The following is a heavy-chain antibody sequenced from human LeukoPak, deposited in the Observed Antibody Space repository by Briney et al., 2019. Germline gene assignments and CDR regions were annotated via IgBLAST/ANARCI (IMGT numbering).Heavy chain of an antibody. CDR1: GYSFTSYW. Sequence: GGSLKISWKGSGYSFTSYWIGWVRQRPGKGLECRGIIYPGDSDTRYSPPFQGQVTLSADKSLSTAYLQWRSLEASDTALYYCARPETGAYFDYWGQGTLVTVSS. CDR2: IYPGDSDT. V-gene: IGHV5-51*01. J-gene: IGHJ4*02. CDR3: ARPETGAYFDY. D-gene: IGHD1-1*01.